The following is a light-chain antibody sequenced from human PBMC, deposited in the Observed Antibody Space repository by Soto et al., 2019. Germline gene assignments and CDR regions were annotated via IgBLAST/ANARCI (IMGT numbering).Light chain of an antibody. J-gene: IGKJ4*01. CDR2: GAS. CDR1: QGISSY. V-gene: IGKV1-9*01. CDR3: QQLNSYPLT. Sequence: DIQLTQSPSFLSASVGDRVTITCRASQGISSYLAWYQQKPGKAPNLLIYGASTLQSEVPSRFSGSGSGTEFTLTISSLQPEDFATDYCQQLNSYPLTFGGGTKVEIK.